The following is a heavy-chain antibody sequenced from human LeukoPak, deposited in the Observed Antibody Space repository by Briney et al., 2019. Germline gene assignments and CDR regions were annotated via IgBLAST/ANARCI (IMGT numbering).Heavy chain of an antibody. V-gene: IGHV3-15*01. Sequence: GGSLRLSCAASGITFSTAWMGWFRQAPGKGLEWVGRIKSKIGGATADYAAPVKDRFTISRDDSKNTLYLQMNSLKTEDTAVYYCATDRAWFDPWGQGTLVTVSS. CDR2: IKSKIGGATA. CDR3: ATDRAWFDP. D-gene: IGHD3-10*01. J-gene: IGHJ5*02. CDR1: GITFSTAW.